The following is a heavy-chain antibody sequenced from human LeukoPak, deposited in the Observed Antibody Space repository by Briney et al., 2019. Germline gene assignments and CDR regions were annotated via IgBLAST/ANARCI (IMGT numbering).Heavy chain of an antibody. V-gene: IGHV3-11*04. CDR1: GFTFSDYY. Sequence: GGSLRLSCAASGFTFSDYYMSWIRQAPGKGLQWVSYISSSGSTIYYVDSVKGRFTISRDNAKNSLYLQMNSLRAEDTAVYYCARDLGSGWYRYWGQGTLVTVSS. CDR3: ARDLGSGWYRY. J-gene: IGHJ4*02. CDR2: ISSSGSTI. D-gene: IGHD6-19*01.